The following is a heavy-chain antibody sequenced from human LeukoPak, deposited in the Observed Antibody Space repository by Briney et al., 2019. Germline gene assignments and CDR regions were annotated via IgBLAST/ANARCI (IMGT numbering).Heavy chain of an antibody. Sequence: GGSLRLSCAASGFTFDDYAMHWVRQAPGKGLEWVSGISWNSGSIGYADSVKGRFTISRDNAKNSLYLQMNSLKAEDTALYYCAKDSSDGRSGGSFDYWGQGTLVTVSS. CDR1: GFTFDDYA. D-gene: IGHD2-15*01. CDR2: ISWNSGSI. V-gene: IGHV3-9*01. J-gene: IGHJ4*02. CDR3: AKDSSDGRSGGSFDY.